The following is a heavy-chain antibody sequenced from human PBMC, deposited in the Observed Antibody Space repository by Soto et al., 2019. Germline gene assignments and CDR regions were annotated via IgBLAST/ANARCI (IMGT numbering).Heavy chain of an antibody. CDR2: IIPIFGTA. D-gene: IGHD3-22*01. V-gene: IGHV1-69*01. CDR3: ARGWGYDSNDYYYAY. J-gene: IGHJ4*02. Sequence: QVQLVQSGAEGRKPGSSVKVSCKASGGTFSRHAISRVRQAPGQGLEWTGGIIPIFGTANHAQKFQGRVTIIADESTSTGYMELSSLRSEDTAMYYCARGWGYDSNDYYYAYWGQGTLVIVSS. CDR1: GGTFSRHA.